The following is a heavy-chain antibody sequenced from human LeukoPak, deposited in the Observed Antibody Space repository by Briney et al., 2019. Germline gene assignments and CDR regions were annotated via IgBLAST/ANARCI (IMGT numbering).Heavy chain of an antibody. CDR1: GYTFTSYY. J-gene: IGHJ3*02. Sequence: GASVKVSCKASGYTFTSYYMRWVRQAPGQGLEWMGIINLSGGSTSYAQTFQRRVTMTRDTSTSTVYMELSSLRSEDTAVYYCAREVKAVDFWSGYGAFDIWGQGTMVTVSS. CDR2: INLSGGST. D-gene: IGHD3-3*01. V-gene: IGHV1-46*01. CDR3: AREVKAVDFWSGYGAFDI.